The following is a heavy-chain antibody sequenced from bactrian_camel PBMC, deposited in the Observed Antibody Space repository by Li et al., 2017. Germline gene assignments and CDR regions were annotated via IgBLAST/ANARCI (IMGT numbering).Heavy chain of an antibody. CDR3: AAGKVRESCMGWYFSGKPPGMAEFGY. D-gene: IGHD6*01. CDR1: GLTSSNNC. V-gene: IGHV3S40*01. CDR2: IYNGGGST. Sequence: VQLVESGGGSVQAGGSLRLSCAASGLTSSNNCMGWFRQAPGQEREGVAAIYNGGGSTYYAESVEGRFTISRDNAKKTVYLQMNSLKPEDTAMYYCAAGKVRESCMGWYFSGKPPGMAEFGYWGQGTQVTVS. J-gene: IGHJ6*01.